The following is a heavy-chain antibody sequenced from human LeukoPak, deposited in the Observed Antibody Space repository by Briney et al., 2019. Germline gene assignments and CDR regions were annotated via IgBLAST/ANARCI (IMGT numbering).Heavy chain of an antibody. CDR1: GGSISSYH. CDR3: ASGAAADPFDY. V-gene: IGHV4-59*08. D-gene: IGHD6-13*01. CDR2: IYYSGST. J-gene: IGHJ4*02. Sequence: SETLSLTCTVSGGSISSYHWSWIRQPPGKGLEWIGYIYYSGSTNYNPSLKSRVTISVDTSKNQFSLKLSSVTAADTAVYYCASGAAADPFDYWGQGTLVTVSS.